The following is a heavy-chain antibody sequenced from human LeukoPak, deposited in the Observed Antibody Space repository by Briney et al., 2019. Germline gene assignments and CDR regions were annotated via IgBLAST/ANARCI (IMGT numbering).Heavy chain of an antibody. CDR1: VGSISSGGYC. V-gene: IGHV4-31*03. CDR3: ATERRDSGGYTAWFAP. J-gene: IGHJ5*02. D-gene: IGHD2-15*01. CDR2: VCHDGGT. Sequence: SEALSLTCTVSVGSISSGGYCLSWIRQHPGEGLEGIGDVCHDGGTSYNPSLKSRGTVAIDTSKNQVSLKLKSVTAAHPAVLYCATERRDSGGYTAWFAPWGQATLVTVSS.